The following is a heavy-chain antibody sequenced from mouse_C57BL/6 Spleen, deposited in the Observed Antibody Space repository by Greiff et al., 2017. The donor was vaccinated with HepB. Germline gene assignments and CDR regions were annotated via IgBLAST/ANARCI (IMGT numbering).Heavy chain of an antibody. CDR2: IYPGSGNT. Sequence: VQLQQSGPELVKPGASVKISCKASGYSFTSYYIHWVKQRPGQGLEWIGWIYPGSGNTKYNEKFKGKATLTADTSSSTAYMQLSSLTSEDSAVYYCARWGGYDGFYAMDYWGQGTSVTVSS. CDR1: GYSFTSYY. CDR3: ARWGGYDGFYAMDY. V-gene: IGHV1-66*01. D-gene: IGHD2-2*01. J-gene: IGHJ4*01.